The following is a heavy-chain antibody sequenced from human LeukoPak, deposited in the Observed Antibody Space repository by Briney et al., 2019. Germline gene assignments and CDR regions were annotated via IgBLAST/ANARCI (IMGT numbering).Heavy chain of an antibody. CDR1: GFTFSSYW. V-gene: IGHV3-74*01. J-gene: IGHJ4*02. CDR2: INGDGSST. D-gene: IGHD5-18*01. Sequence: GGSLRLSCAASGFTFSSYWMHWVRQAPGKGLVWVSRINGDGSSTTYADSVKGRFTISRDNAKNTLYLQMNSLRAEDTAVYYCANALSLWAMDNLDDYWGQGTLVTVSS. CDR3: ANALSLWAMDNLDDY.